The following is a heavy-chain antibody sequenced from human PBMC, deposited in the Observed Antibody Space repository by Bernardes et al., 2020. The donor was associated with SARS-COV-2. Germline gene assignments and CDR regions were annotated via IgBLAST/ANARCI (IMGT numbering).Heavy chain of an antibody. J-gene: IGHJ4*02. Sequence: GGPLRLSCAGSGFTFNNYWMHWVRQAPGKGLVWVSHINGDGSSTNYADSVKGRFTISRDNAKNTLYLQLNSLRDEDTAVYNCVRGGSYNWNDLDYWGQGTLVTVSS. D-gene: IGHD1-20*01. V-gene: IGHV3-74*01. CDR2: INGDGSST. CDR1: GFTFNNYW. CDR3: VRGGSYNWNDLDY.